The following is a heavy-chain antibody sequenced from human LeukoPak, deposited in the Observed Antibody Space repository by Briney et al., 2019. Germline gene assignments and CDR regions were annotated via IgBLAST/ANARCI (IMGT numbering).Heavy chain of an antibody. D-gene: IGHD2-15*01. CDR3: ARVTMVAGASYNWFVV. V-gene: IGHV3-33*01. CDR2: IWSDGSNK. CDR1: GFTFSNYG. J-gene: IGHJ5*02. Sequence: GGSLRLSCAASGFTFSNYGMHWVRQAPGKGPEWVAVIWSDGSNKHYADSARGGFTISRDNSKTTLYLQMNSLRADDTAVNYCARVTMVAGASYNWFVVWGQGTLVTVSS.